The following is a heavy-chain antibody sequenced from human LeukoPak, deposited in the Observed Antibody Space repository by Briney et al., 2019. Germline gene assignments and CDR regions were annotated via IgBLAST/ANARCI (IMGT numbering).Heavy chain of an antibody. Sequence: SETLSLTCADYGGSFSGYYWSWIRQPPGKGLEWIGEINHSGSTNYNPSLKSRVTISVDTSKNQFSLKLSSVTAADTAVYYCTREPRNYGSGRPYYYYMDVWGKGTTVTVSS. CDR3: TREPRNYGSGRPYYYYMDV. CDR2: INHSGST. V-gene: IGHV4-34*01. J-gene: IGHJ6*03. CDR1: GGSFSGYY. D-gene: IGHD3-10*01.